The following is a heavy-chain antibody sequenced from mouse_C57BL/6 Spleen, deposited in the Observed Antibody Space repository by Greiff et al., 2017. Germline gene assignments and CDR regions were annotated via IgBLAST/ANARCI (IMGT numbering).Heavy chain of an antibody. D-gene: IGHD1-1*01. J-gene: IGHJ4*01. CDR1: GYTFTSYW. CDR2: IDPSDSYT. V-gene: IGHV1-50*01. Sequence: VQLQQPGAELVKPGASVKLSCKASGYTFTSYWMQWVKQRPGQGLEWIGEIDPSDSYTNYNQKFKGQATLTVDTSSSTAYMQLSSLTSEDSAVYYCARYPITTVVANYAMDYWGQGTSVTVSS. CDR3: ARYPITTVVANYAMDY.